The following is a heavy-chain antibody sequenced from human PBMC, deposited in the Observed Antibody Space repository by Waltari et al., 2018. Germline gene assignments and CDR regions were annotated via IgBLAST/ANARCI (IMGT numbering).Heavy chain of an antibody. D-gene: IGHD6-13*01. CDR1: GFTVSSNY. CDR2: IYSGGST. V-gene: IGHV3-53*01. Sequence: EVQLVESGGGLIQPGGSLRLSCAASGFTVSSNYLSWLRQAPVKGLEWVSVIYSGGSTYYADSVKGRFTISRDNSKNTLYLQMNSLRAEDTAVYYCAREFRGTAAAGYFDYWGQGTLVTVSS. J-gene: IGHJ4*02. CDR3: AREFRGTAAAGYFDY.